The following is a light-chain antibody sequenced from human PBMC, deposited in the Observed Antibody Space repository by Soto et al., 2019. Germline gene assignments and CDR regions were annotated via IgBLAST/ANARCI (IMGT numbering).Light chain of an antibody. Sequence: QSALTQPASISGSPGQSITISCTGTSSDVGGYNYVSWYQQYPGKAPKLMIYDVDNRPSGVSNRFSGSKYGKTASLTISGLQAEDEADYYCSSYTSSSTVIFGGGTQLTVL. CDR3: SSYTSSSTVI. CDR2: DVD. J-gene: IGLJ2*01. V-gene: IGLV2-14*03. CDR1: SSDVGGYNY.